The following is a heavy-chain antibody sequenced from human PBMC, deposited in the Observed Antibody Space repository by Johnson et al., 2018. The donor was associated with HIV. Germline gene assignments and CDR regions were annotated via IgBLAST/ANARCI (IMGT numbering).Heavy chain of an antibody. CDR2: ISYDGSNK. CDR3: VKLPVAPSYGAFDI. D-gene: IGHD6-19*01. Sequence: QVQLVESGGGVVQPGRSLRLSCAASGFTFSSYAMHWVRQAPGKGLEWVAVISYDGSNKYYADAVKGRVTISTDNSKNTLYLQMNSLRAEDTAVYYCVKLPVAPSYGAFDIWGQGTMVTVSS. V-gene: IGHV3-30*18. J-gene: IGHJ3*02. CDR1: GFTFSSYA.